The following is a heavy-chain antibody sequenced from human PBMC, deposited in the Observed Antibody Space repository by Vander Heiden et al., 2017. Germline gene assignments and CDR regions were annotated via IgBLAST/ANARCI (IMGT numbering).Heavy chain of an antibody. CDR1: GFTFSSSW. V-gene: IGHV3-7*01. D-gene: IGHD1-26*01. CDR2: IKKDGSEK. CDR3: ARELSGSFDY. J-gene: IGHJ4*02. Sequence: EVQLVESGGGLVQPGGSLRLFCAASGFTFSSSWTSWVGQAPGKGLEWVANIKKDGSEKNDVDSVKGRFTISRDNAKNSLYLQMNSLRVEDTAVYDGARELSGSFDYWGQGTLVTVSS.